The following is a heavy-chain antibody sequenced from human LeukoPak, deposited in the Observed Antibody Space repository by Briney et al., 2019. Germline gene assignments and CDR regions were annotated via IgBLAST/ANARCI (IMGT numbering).Heavy chain of an antibody. CDR3: ARKTLAVAGTFDAFDI. J-gene: IGHJ3*02. V-gene: IGHV1-69*05. CDR1: GGTFGSYA. CDR2: IIPIFGTA. D-gene: IGHD6-19*01. Sequence: SVKVSCKASGGTFGSYAISWVRQAPGQGLEWMGGIIPIFGTANYAQKFQGRVTITTDESTSTAYMELSSLRSEDTAVYYCARKTLAVAGTFDAFDIWGQGAMVTVSS.